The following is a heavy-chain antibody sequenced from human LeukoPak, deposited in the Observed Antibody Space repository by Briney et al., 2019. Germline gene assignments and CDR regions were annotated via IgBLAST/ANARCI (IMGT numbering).Heavy chain of an antibody. Sequence: GGSLRLSCAASGLTFSSYAMHWVRQAPGKGLEYVSAISSNGGSTYYANSVKGRFTISRDNSKNTLYLQMGSLRAEDMAVYYCARVSRDRNFDYWGQGTLVTVSS. V-gene: IGHV3-64*01. CDR3: ARVSRDRNFDY. J-gene: IGHJ4*02. CDR1: GLTFSSYA. CDR2: ISSNGGST. D-gene: IGHD2-21*02.